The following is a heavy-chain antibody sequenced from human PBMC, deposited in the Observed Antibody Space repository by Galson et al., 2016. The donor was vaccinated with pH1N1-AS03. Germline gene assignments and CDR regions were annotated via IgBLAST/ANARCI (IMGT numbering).Heavy chain of an antibody. CDR3: ARAFEEYLLRDYSSVFDS. D-gene: IGHD2/OR15-2a*01. J-gene: IGHJ4*02. Sequence: PGQGLQWMGWIKNNNDNTIYGQNFQGRVTLTTDPSTNTAYMELKNLRSDDTGVYYCARAFEEYLLRDYSSVFDSWGQGTLVTVSS. V-gene: IGHV1-18*01. CDR2: IKNNNDNT.